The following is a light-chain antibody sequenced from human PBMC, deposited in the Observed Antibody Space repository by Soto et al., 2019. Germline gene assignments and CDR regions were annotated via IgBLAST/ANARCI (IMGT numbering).Light chain of an antibody. J-gene: IGKJ3*01. CDR3: QQLFIYPPT. CDR1: QAIINY. V-gene: IGKV1-9*01. CDR2: GAS. Sequence: DIQMTQSPSSLSASVGDRVTITCRASQAIINYLAWYQQKPGKAPQLLIYGASTLQSGVPSRFSGSGSGTHFTLTVSSLQPEDFATYYCQQLFIYPPTFGPGT.